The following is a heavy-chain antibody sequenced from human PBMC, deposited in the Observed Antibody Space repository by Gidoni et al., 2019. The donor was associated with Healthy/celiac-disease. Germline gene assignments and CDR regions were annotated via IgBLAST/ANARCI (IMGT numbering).Heavy chain of an antibody. J-gene: IGHJ4*02. V-gene: IGHV3-30*04. CDR1: GFTFSSYA. CDR3: AGDMDSFDY. Sequence: QVQLVESGGGVVQPGRSLRLSCAASGFTFSSYAMHWVRQAPGKGLEWVAVISYDGSNKYYADSVKGRFTISRDNSKNTLYLQMNSLRAEDTAVYYCAGDMDSFDYWGQGTLVTVSS. D-gene: IGHD3-10*01. CDR2: ISYDGSNK.